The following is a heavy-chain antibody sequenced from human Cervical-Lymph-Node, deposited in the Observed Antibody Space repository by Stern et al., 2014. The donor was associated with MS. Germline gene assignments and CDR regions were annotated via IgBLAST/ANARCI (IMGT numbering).Heavy chain of an antibody. Sequence: EVQLEESGGGLVRPGRSLRLSCAASGFTFDDYAMHWVRQAPGKGLEWVAGISWNSGSIGYADSVKGRFTISRDNAKNSLYVQMNSLRAEDTALYYCAKDFRPLLVIAANYGLDVWGLGTTVTVSS. CDR1: GFTFDDYA. D-gene: IGHD2-15*01. J-gene: IGHJ6*02. V-gene: IGHV3-9*01. CDR3: AKDFRPLLVIAANYGLDV. CDR2: ISWNSGSI.